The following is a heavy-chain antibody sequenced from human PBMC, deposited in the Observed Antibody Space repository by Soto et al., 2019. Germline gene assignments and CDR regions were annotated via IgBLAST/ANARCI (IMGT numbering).Heavy chain of an antibody. V-gene: IGHV3-48*02. CDR1: GFTFSSYS. Sequence: GGSLRLSCAASGFTFSSYSLNWVRQAPGKGLEWVSYITSSGTTVYYADSVRGRFTISRDNAKNSLYLQMNSLRDGDTAVYYCARGSSNWAYYFDFWGQGPLVTVSS. J-gene: IGHJ4*02. CDR3: ARGSSNWAYYFDF. CDR2: ITSSGTTV. D-gene: IGHD6-13*01.